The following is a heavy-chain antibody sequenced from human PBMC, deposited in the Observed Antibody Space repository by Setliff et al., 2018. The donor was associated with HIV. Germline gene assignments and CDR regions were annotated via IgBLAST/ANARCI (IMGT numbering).Heavy chain of an antibody. CDR3: ARRGSTTTSWREFDY. V-gene: IGHV4-59*08. Sequence: SETLSLTCTVSGGSISSHYWSWIRQPPGKGLEWIGYMFYNGRSNYNPSLKSRATISVDASKNRFSLKLRSVTAADTAVYYCARRGSTTTSWREFDYWGQGTLVTVSS. J-gene: IGHJ4*02. CDR2: MFYNGRS. D-gene: IGHD1-1*01. CDR1: GGSISSHY.